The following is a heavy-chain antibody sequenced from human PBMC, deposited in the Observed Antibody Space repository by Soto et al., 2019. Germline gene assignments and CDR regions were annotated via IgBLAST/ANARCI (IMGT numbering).Heavy chain of an antibody. V-gene: IGHV5-51*01. CDR3: ARTFWAAAATGFWFDP. J-gene: IGHJ5*02. CDR1: GDSFTSYW. CDR2: IYPGDSDT. Sequence: GESLKISCKGSGDSFTSYWIGWVRQMPGKGLEWMGIIYPGDSDTRYSPSFQGQVTISADKSIITAYLQWSSLKASDTAMYYCARTFWAAAATGFWFDPWGQGTLVTV. D-gene: IGHD6-13*01.